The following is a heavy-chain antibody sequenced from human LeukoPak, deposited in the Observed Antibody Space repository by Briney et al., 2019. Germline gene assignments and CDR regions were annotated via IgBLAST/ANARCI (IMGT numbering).Heavy chain of an antibody. J-gene: IGHJ4*02. CDR2: FDPEDGET. Sequence: ASVNVSCKVSGYTLTNLSMHWVRQAPGKGLEWMGGFDPEDGETIYAQKFQGRVTMTEDTSTDTAYMELSSLRSEDTAVYYCATDISLSSGYVYWGQGTLVTVSS. CDR3: ATDISLSSGYVY. V-gene: IGHV1-24*01. D-gene: IGHD3-22*01. CDR1: GYTLTNLS.